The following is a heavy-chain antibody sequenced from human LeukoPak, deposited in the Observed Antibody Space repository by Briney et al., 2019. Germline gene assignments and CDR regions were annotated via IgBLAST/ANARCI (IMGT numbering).Heavy chain of an antibody. D-gene: IGHD2-21*01. V-gene: IGHV3-30*02. CDR3: ASDLSGRENGSRLRY. CDR1: GFTFSSYG. CDR2: IRYDGSNK. J-gene: IGHJ4*02. Sequence: GGSLRLSCAASGFTFSSYGMHWVRQAPGKGLEWVAFIRYDGSNKYYADSVKGRFTISRDNSKNTLYLQMNSLRAEDTAVYYCASDLSGRENGSRLRYWGQGTLVTVSS.